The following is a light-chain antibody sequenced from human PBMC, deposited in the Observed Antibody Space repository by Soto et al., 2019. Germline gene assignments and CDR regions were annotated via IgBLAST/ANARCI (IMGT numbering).Light chain of an antibody. CDR2: AAS. CDR3: QQSYRTPIT. V-gene: IGKV1-39*01. CDR1: QSISSY. J-gene: IGKJ5*01. Sequence: DIQMTQSPSSLSASVGDRVTITRRASQSISSYLNWYQQKPGKAPKLLIYAASSLQSGVPSRFSGSGSGTDFTLTISSLQPEDFATYYCQQSYRTPITFGQGTRLEIK.